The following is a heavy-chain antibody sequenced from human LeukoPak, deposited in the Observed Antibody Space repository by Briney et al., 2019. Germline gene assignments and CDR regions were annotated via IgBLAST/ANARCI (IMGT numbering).Heavy chain of an antibody. CDR3: ARVSAVTSLWYFDL. J-gene: IGHJ2*01. CDR1: GGSISSYY. V-gene: IGHV4-59*01. D-gene: IGHD4-17*01. CDR2: IYYSGST. Sequence: SETLSLTCTVSGGSISSYYWSWLRQPPGKGLEWIGYIYYSGSTNYNPSLKSRVTISVDTSKNQFSLKLSSVTAADTAVYYCARVSAVTSLWYFDLWGRGTLVTVSS.